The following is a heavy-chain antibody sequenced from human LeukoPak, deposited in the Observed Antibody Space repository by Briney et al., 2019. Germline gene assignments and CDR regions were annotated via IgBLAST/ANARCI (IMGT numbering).Heavy chain of an antibody. J-gene: IGHJ4*02. CDR2: ISYDGSNK. V-gene: IGHV3-30-3*01. D-gene: IGHD5-12*01. CDR3: ARDPTHSHSGYDFYFDY. CDR1: GFTFSSYA. Sequence: GGSLRLSCAASGFTFSSYAMSWVRQAPGKGLEWVAVISYDGSNKYYADSVKGRFTISRDNSKNTLYLQMNSLRAEDTAVYYCARDPTHSHSGYDFYFDYWGQGTLVTVSS.